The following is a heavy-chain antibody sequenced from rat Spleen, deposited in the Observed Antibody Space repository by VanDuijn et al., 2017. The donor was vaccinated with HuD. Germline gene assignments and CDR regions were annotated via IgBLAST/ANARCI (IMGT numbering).Heavy chain of an antibody. J-gene: IGHJ2*01. Sequence: QVQLKESGPGLVQPSQTLSLTCTVSGLSLTSNTVSWLRQPPGKGLEWMGVMWRGGSTEYNSALKSRLSISRDTSKNHIFLKMNSLQSEDTATYYCTREEDNSYYFDYWGQGVMVTVSS. CDR1: GLSLTSNT. V-gene: IGHV2-47*01. CDR3: TREEDNSYYFDY. CDR2: MWRGGST. D-gene: IGHD1-10*01.